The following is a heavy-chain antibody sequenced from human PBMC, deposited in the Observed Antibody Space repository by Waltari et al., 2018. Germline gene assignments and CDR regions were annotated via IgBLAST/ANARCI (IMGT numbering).Heavy chain of an antibody. Sequence: EVQLVESGGGLVQPGGSLRLSCAASGFTFSSYWMHWVRQAPGKGLVWVSRINSDGSSTSYADSVKGRFTISRDNAKNTLYLQMNSLRAEDTAVYYCASLEVIAAAGTANYWGQGTLVTVSS. CDR2: INSDGSST. J-gene: IGHJ4*02. CDR3: ASLEVIAAAGTANY. CDR1: GFTFSSYW. V-gene: IGHV3-74*01. D-gene: IGHD6-13*01.